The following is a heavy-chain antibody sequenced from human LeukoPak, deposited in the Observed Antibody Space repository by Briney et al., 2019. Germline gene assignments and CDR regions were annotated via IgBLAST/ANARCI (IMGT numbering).Heavy chain of an antibody. CDR2: FHDSEGT. J-gene: IGHJ4*02. Sequence: SETLSLTCTVSGGSISSFYLTWLRQPPGKGLEWIGHFHDSEGTKYNPSLKSRAAISEDTSKNQFSLMVNSVTAADTAVYYCARGDPSGRPGIAFDCWGRGTLVTVSS. CDR3: ARGDPSGRPGIAFDC. D-gene: IGHD1-26*01. CDR1: GGSISSFY. V-gene: IGHV4-59*01.